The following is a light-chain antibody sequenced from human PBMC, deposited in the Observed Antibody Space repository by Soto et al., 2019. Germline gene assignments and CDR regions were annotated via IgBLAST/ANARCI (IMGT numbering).Light chain of an antibody. Sequence: EIVMTQSPATLSVSPGERATLSCRASQSVSSNLAWYRQKPGQAPRLLIYGASTRATGFPARFSGSGSGTDFTLTISSLQSEDFAVYYCQQYDNWPWTFGQGTKVDIK. V-gene: IGKV3-15*01. J-gene: IGKJ1*01. CDR1: QSVSSN. CDR2: GAS. CDR3: QQYDNWPWT.